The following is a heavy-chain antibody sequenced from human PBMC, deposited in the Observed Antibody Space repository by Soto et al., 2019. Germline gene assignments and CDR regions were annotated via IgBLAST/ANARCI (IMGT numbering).Heavy chain of an antibody. CDR2: ILYDGSNK. CDR3: ARRYCSSTSCPPDGMDV. V-gene: IGHV3-33*01. CDR1: GFTFSSYG. Sequence: QVQLVESGGGVVQPGRSLRLSCAASGFTFSSYGMHWVRQAPGKGLEWVAVILYDGSNKYYADSVKGRFTISRDNSKNTLYLQMNSLRAEDTAVYYCARRYCSSTSCPPDGMDVWGQGTTVTVSS. J-gene: IGHJ6*02. D-gene: IGHD2-2*01.